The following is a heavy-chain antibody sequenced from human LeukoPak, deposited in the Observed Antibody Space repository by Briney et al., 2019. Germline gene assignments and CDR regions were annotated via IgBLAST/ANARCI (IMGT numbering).Heavy chain of an antibody. J-gene: IGHJ4*02. CDR3: AREDGYCSGGNCYSYFDS. CDR2: IKKTGSET. V-gene: IGHV3-7*01. Sequence: GGSLRLSCAASGFTFSSYWMNWARQAPGKGLEWVAYIKKTGSETYYVDSVKGRFTITRDNTRNSLFLQMYSLRAEDTAVYFCAREDGYCSGGNCYSYFDSWGQGTLVTVSS. CDR1: GFTFSSYW. D-gene: IGHD2-15*01.